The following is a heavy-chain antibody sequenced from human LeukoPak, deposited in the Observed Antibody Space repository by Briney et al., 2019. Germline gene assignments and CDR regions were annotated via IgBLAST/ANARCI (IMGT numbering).Heavy chain of an antibody. J-gene: IGHJ3*02. CDR1: GYTFTSYY. CDR3: ARPQNDYGDAQAFDI. Sequence: ASVKASCKASGYTFTSYYMHWVRQAPGQGLEWMGIINPSGGSTSYAQKFQGRVTMTRDTSTSTVYMELSSLRSEDTAVYYCARPQNDYGDAQAFDIWGQGTMVTVSS. CDR2: INPSGGST. V-gene: IGHV1-46*01. D-gene: IGHD4-17*01.